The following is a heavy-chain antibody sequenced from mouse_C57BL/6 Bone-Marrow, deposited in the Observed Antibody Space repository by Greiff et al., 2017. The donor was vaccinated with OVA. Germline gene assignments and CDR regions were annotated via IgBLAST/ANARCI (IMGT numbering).Heavy chain of an antibody. CDR3: ARGNFGSSFYAMDY. D-gene: IGHD1-1*01. CDR2: IDPANDNT. CDR1: GFNIKNTY. Sequence: EVKLVESAAELVRPGASVKLSCTASGFNIKNTYMHWVKQRPEQGLEWIGRIDPANDNTKYAPKFQGKATMTADTSSNTAYLQLSSLSSEDTAVYCCARGNFGSSFYAMDYWGQGTSVTVSS. V-gene: IGHV14-3*01. J-gene: IGHJ4*01.